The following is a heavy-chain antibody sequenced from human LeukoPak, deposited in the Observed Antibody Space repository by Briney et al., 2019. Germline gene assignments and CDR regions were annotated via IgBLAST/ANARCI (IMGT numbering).Heavy chain of an antibody. V-gene: IGHV3-23*01. CDR2: ISGSGGST. Sequence: LPGGSLRLSCAASGFTFSSYAMSWVRQAPGKGLEWVSAISGSGGSTYYADSVKGRFTISRDNSKNTLYLQMNSLRAEDTAVYYCAKDSSVTDLLWFRESDYWGQGTLVTVSS. D-gene: IGHD3-10*01. CDR3: AKDSSVTDLLWFRESDY. J-gene: IGHJ4*02. CDR1: GFTFSSYA.